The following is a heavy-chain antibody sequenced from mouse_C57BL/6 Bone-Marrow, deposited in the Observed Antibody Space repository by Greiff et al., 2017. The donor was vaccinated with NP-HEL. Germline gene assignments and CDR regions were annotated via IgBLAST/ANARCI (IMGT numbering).Heavy chain of an antibody. CDR2: IYPRSGNT. CDR3: ARSRSNYAWYFDV. V-gene: IGHV1-81*01. J-gene: IGHJ1*03. CDR1: GYTFTSYG. Sequence: VQLQQSGAELARPGASVKLSCKASGYTFTSYGISWVKQRTGQGLEWIGEIYPRSGNTYYNEKFKGKATLTADKSSSTAYMELRSLTSEDSAVYFCARSRSNYAWYFDVWGTGTTVTVSS. D-gene: IGHD2-5*01.